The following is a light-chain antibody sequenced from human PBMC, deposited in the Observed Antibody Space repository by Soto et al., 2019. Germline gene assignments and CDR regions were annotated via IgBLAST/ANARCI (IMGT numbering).Light chain of an antibody. V-gene: IGKV1-5*01. J-gene: IGKJ5*01. Sequence: DIQMTQSPSILSASLGDRVTITRRASRSISDWLSWYQQKPGKAPELLIFEASTLAGGVPSRFSGSGSGTDFTLTISSLEPDDFAVYYCQQRAGWPITFGQGTRXEI. CDR2: EAS. CDR3: QQRAGWPIT. CDR1: RSISDW.